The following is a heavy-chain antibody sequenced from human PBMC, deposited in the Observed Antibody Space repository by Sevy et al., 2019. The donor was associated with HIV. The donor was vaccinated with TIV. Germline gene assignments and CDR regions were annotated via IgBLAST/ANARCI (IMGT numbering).Heavy chain of an antibody. CDR2: ISYDGSNK. V-gene: IGHV3-30-3*01. J-gene: IGHJ4*02. Sequence: GGSLRLSCAASGFTFSSYAMHWVRQAPGKGLEWVAVISYDGSNKYYADSVKGRFTISRDNSKNTLYLQMNSLRAEDTAVCYCARDLDSSGFSYWGQGTLVTVSS. D-gene: IGHD3-22*01. CDR1: GFTFSSYA. CDR3: ARDLDSSGFSY.